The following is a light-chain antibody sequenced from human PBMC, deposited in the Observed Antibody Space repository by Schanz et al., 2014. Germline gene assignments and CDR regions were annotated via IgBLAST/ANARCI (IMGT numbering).Light chain of an antibody. J-gene: IGLJ2*01. Sequence: QSVLTQPPSVSGAPGQRVTISCTGSSSNIGAGYDVHWYQQLPGTAPKLLIYGNSNRPSGVPDRFDGSKSGTSASLAITGLQAEDEADYFCSSYTTSSTVVFGGGTKLPVL. CDR1: SSNIGAGYD. V-gene: IGLV1-40*01. CDR3: SSYTTSSTVV. CDR2: GNS.